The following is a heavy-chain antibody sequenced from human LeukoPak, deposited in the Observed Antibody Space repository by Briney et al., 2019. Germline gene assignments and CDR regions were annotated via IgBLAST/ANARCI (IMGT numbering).Heavy chain of an antibody. CDR3: ARDRVNWNDVGGLFDY. V-gene: IGHV3-53*01. J-gene: IGHJ4*02. CDR1: GFTVSSNY. Sequence: PGGSLRLSCAAPGFTVSSNYMSWVRQAPGKGLEWDSLIYSGGSTSYADSVKGRFTFSRDNSKNTLYLQMNSLRAEDTAVYYCARDRVNWNDVGGLFDYWGQGTLVTVSS. D-gene: IGHD1-1*01. CDR2: IYSGGST.